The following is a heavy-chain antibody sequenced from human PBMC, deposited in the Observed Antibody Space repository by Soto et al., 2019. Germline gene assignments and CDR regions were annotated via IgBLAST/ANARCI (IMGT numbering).Heavy chain of an antibody. CDR1: GFTFSSYS. D-gene: IGHD5-12*01. CDR2: ISSSRSYI. J-gene: IGHJ3*02. Sequence: EVQLVESGGGLVKPGGSLRLSCAASGFTFSSYSMNWVRQAPGKGLEWVSSISSSRSYIYYADSVKGRFTISRDNATNSLFLQMNSLRAEDTAVYYCARDAYSGYWHDAFDIWGQGTMVTVSS. V-gene: IGHV3-21*01. CDR3: ARDAYSGYWHDAFDI.